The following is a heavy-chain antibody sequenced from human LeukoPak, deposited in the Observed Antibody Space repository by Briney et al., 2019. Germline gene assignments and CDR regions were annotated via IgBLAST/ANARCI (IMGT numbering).Heavy chain of an antibody. D-gene: IGHD4-17*01. CDR2: IYYSGST. Sequence: SETLSLTCAVYGGSFSGYYWSWIRQPPGRGLEWIGYIYYSGSTDYNPSLKNRVTISVDTSKNQFSLKLSSVTAADTAVYYCARDDYGDYNYFDYWGQGTLVTVSS. V-gene: IGHV4-34*01. CDR1: GGSFSGYY. J-gene: IGHJ4*02. CDR3: ARDDYGDYNYFDY.